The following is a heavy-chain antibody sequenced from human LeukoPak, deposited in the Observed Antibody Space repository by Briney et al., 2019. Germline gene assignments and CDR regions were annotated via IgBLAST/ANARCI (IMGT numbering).Heavy chain of an antibody. J-gene: IGHJ4*02. CDR3: ARDVTYYTY. CDR2: IYYSGST. CDR1: GGSISRSGYY. Sequence: SETLSLTCTVSGGSISRSGYYWGWIRQPPGKGPESIGNIYYSGSTYYNPSLTSRVTISVDTSKNQFSLKLSSVTAADTAVYYCARDVTYYTYWGQGTLVTVSS. D-gene: IGHD1-26*01. V-gene: IGHV4-39*07.